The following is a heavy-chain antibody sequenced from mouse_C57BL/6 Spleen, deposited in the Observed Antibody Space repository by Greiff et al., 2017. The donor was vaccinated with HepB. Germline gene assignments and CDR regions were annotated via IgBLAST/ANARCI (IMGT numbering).Heavy chain of an antibody. V-gene: IGHV12-3*01. D-gene: IGHD2-1*01. CDR2: ITHSGET. J-gene: IGHJ4*01. CDR3: AGDRSNGNYLDYAMDY. Sequence: VKLQQSGPGLVKPSQSLFLTCSITGFPITSGYYWIWIRQSPGKPLEWMGYITHSGETFYNPSLQSPISITRETSKNQCFLQLNSLTTEDTAMYYCAGDRSNGNYLDYAMDYWGQGTSVTVSS. CDR1: GFPITSGYY.